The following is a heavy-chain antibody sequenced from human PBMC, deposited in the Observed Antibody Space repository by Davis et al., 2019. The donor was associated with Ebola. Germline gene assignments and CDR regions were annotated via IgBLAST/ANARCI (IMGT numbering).Heavy chain of an antibody. D-gene: IGHD2-2*01. CDR3: AHSPDIYCGSTTCIGYFQH. CDR1: GFSLSTNRVA. J-gene: IGHJ1*01. Sequence: SGPTLVKPTQTLTLTCTFSGFSLSTNRVAVGWIRQPPGKALEWLALIFWSDDKRYSPSLESRLTITKDTSENQVVLTMTNMDPVDTGTYYCAHSPDIYCGSTTCIGYFQHWGQGTLVTVSS. V-gene: IGHV2-5*01. CDR2: IFWSDDK.